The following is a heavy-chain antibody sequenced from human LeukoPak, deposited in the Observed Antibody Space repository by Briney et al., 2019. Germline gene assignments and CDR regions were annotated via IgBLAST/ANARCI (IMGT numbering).Heavy chain of an antibody. CDR1: GYTLTTYC. CDR2: FDPSGSGT. CDR3: AAWKGCSNGWYGPYDY. V-gene: IGHV1-46*01. J-gene: IGHJ4*02. Sequence: ASVKVSCKASGYTLTTYCLHWVRQAPGQGLEWMGVFDPSGSGTRYVQKFQGRVSMTRGASTSTVYMELSSLRSEDTAVYYCAAWKGCSNGWYGPYDYWGQGTLVTVS. D-gene: IGHD6-19*01.